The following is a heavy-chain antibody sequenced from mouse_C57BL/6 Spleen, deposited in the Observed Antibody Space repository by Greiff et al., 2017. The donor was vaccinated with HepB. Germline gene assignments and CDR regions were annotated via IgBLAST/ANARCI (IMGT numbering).Heavy chain of an antibody. V-gene: IGHV5-4*01. CDR2: ISDGGSYT. CDR3: ARGRGLRQYFDV. CDR1: GFTFSSYA. Sequence: EVQVVESGGGLVKPGGSLKLSCAASGFTFSSYAMSWVRQTPEKRLEWVATISDGGSYTYYPDNVKGRFTISRDNAKNNLYLQMSHLKSEDTAMYYFARGRGLRQYFDVWGTGTTVTVSS. D-gene: IGHD2-4*01. J-gene: IGHJ1*03.